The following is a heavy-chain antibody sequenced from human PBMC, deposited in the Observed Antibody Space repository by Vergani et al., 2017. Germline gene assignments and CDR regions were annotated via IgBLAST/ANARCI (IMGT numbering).Heavy chain of an antibody. CDR3: ARGRQWRLTEYLYGMDV. J-gene: IGHJ6*02. CDR1: GYTFTRYA. CDR2: INTNSGNP. D-gene: IGHD6-19*01. Sequence: QVQLMQSGSELKKPGASVKLSCKASGYTFTRYALIWVRQAPGQGLEFMGWINTNSGNPTYAPGFTGRFVFSLDTSVSTAYLQISGLKAEDSAVYYCARGRQWRLTEYLYGMDVWGQGTTVTVSS. V-gene: IGHV7-4-1*02.